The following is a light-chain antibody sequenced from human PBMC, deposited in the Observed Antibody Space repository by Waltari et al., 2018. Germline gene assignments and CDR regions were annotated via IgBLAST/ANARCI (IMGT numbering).Light chain of an antibody. V-gene: IGKV1-33*01. J-gene: IGKJ2*01. CDR3: EQYEDVPYT. Sequence: DIQMTQSPSSLSASVRDRVTITCQASQDISTYLNRYQQKPGKAPKLLIYDVSNLEKGVPSRFSGGGSETDFSFNISSLQSEDIATYYCEQYEDVPYTFGQGTKLMIK. CDR2: DVS. CDR1: QDISTY.